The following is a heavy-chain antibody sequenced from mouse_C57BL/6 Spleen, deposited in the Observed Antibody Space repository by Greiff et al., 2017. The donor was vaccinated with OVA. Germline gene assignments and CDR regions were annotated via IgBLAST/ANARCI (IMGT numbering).Heavy chain of an antibody. CDR2: INYDGSST. Sequence: DVHLVESEGGLVQPGSSMKLSCTASGFTFSDYYMAWVRQVPEKGLEWVANINYDGSSTYYLDSLKSRFIISRDNAKNILYLQMSSLKSEDTATYYCARYLGIAYAMDYWGQGTSVTVSS. CDR3: ARYLGIAYAMDY. D-gene: IGHD5-1*01. CDR1: GFTFSDYY. V-gene: IGHV5-16*01. J-gene: IGHJ4*01.